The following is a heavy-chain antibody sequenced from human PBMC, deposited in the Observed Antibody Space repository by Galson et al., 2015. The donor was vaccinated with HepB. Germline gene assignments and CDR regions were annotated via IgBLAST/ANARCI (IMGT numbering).Heavy chain of an antibody. J-gene: IGHJ5*02. V-gene: IGHV5-10-1*01. CDR1: GYSFTSYW. CDR2: IDPSDSYT. Sequence: QSGAEVKKPGESLRISCKGSGYSFTSYWISWVRRMPGKGLEWMGRIDPSDSYTNYSPSFQGHVTISADKSISTAYLQWSSLKASDTAMYYCASTPWSYSGSYSWFDPWGQGTLVTVSS. D-gene: IGHD1-26*01. CDR3: ASTPWSYSGSYSWFDP.